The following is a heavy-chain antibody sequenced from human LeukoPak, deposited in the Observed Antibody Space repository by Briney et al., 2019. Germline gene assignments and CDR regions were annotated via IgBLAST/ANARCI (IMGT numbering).Heavy chain of an antibody. Sequence: WASVKVFCKASGGTFSSYAISWVRQAPGQGLEWMGRIIPILGIANYAQKFQGRVTITADKSTSTAYMELSSLRSEDTAVYYCAREALGGYDILTGYEDYYGMDVWGQGTTVTVSS. J-gene: IGHJ6*02. D-gene: IGHD3-9*01. CDR1: GGTFSSYA. CDR3: AREALGGYDILTGYEDYYGMDV. V-gene: IGHV1-69*04. CDR2: IIPILGIA.